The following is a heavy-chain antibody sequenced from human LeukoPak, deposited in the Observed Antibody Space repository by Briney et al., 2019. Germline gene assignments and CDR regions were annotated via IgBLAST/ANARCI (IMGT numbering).Heavy chain of an antibody. V-gene: IGHV4-34*01. CDR3: ARLRWWLPDY. Sequence: SETLSLTCAVYGGSFSGYYWSWIRQPPGKGLEWIGEINHSGSTNYNPSLKSRVTISVDTSKNQFSLKLSPVTAADTAVYYCARLRWWLPDYWGRGTLVTVSS. CDR2: INHSGST. CDR1: GGSFSGYY. J-gene: IGHJ4*02. D-gene: IGHD4-23*01.